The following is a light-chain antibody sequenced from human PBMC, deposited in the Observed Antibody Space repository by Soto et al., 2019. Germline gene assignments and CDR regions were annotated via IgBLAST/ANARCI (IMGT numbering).Light chain of an antibody. Sequence: QSALTQPASVYGSPGQSITISCTGTSSDVGGYNYVSWYQQHPGKAPKLMIYDVSYRPSGVSNRFSGSKSCNTASLTISGLRAEAEADYCCTSYTSSSTLEVFGGGSKLTVL. CDR2: DVS. V-gene: IGLV2-14*01. CDR3: TSYTSSSTLEV. CDR1: SSDVGGYNY. J-gene: IGLJ2*01.